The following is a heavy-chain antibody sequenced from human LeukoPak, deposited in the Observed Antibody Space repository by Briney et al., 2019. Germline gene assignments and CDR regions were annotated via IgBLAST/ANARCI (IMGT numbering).Heavy chain of an antibody. CDR3: TRGIVWGSDRGA. CDR2: ISSSSSYI. Sequence: GGSLRLSCAASGFTFSSYSMNWVRQAPGKGLEWVSSISSSSSYIYYADSVKGRFTISRDNAKNSLYLQMNSLRAEDTAVYYCTRGIVWGSDRGAWGQGTLVTVSS. CDR1: GFTFSSYS. D-gene: IGHD3-16*01. J-gene: IGHJ5*02. V-gene: IGHV3-21*01.